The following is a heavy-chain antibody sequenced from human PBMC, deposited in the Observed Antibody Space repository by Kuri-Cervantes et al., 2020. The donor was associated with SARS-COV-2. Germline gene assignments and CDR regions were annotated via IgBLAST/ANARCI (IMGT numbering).Heavy chain of an antibody. J-gene: IGHJ6*02. CDR1: GFTFDDYA. D-gene: IGHD6-13*01. V-gene: IGHV3-9*01. CDR3: ARDAHPITAAGYYYYGMEV. Sequence: SLKISCAASGFTFDDYAMHWVRQAPGKGLEWVSGINWNSGSIGYADSVKGRFTISRDNSKNTLYLQMNSLRAEDTAVYYCARDAHPITAAGYYYYGMEVWGQGTTVTVSS. CDR2: INWNSGSI.